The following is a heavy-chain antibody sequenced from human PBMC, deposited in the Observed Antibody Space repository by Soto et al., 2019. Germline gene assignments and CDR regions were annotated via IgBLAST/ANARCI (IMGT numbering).Heavy chain of an antibody. CDR2: ITPLFGIP. J-gene: IGHJ5*02. Sequence: QVQLGQSGAEVKKPGSSVKVACKASGGTSRSLSITWGRQAPGQGLEWMVGITPLFGIPNYPQKFQGRLTITSNKSTGTAYWELSILRSEDTSVDYCARDTHSDGGRFDTWGRVTLVTVSS. D-gene: IGHD4-17*01. V-gene: IGHV1-69*17. CDR3: ARDTHSDGGRFDT. CDR1: GGTSRSLS.